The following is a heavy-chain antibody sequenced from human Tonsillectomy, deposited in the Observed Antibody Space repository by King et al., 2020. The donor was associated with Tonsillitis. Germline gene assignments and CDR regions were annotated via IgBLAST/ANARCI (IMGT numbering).Heavy chain of an antibody. CDR3: ARHTSGWYYFDY. J-gene: IGHJ4*02. Sequence: QLVQSAAEVKKPGSSVKVSCKASGGTFSSFAVSWVRQAPGQGLEWMGGIVPIFDTLHYAQKFQGRVTIFADESTTTAYMELSSLTSEDTAIYYCARHTSGWYYFDYWGQGTLVTVSS. V-gene: IGHV1-69*01. CDR1: GGTFSSFA. CDR2: IVPIFDTL. D-gene: IGHD6-19*01.